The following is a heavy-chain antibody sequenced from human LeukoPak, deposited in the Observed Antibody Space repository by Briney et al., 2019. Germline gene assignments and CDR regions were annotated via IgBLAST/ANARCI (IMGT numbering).Heavy chain of an antibody. CDR3: AKDHHYYGSGSALDY. Sequence: PGGSLRLSCAASGFTFSSYGMHWVRQAPGKGLEWVAVISYDGSNKYYADSVKGRFTISRDNSKNTLYLQMNSLRAEDTVVYYCAKDHHYYGSGSALDYWGQGTLVTVSS. CDR1: GFTFSSYG. D-gene: IGHD3-10*01. J-gene: IGHJ4*02. CDR2: ISYDGSNK. V-gene: IGHV3-30*18.